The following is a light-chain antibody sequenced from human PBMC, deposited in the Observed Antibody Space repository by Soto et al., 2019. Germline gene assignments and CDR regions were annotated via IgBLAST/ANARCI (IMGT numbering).Light chain of an antibody. CDR1: QNINSL. V-gene: IGKV1-5*03. J-gene: IGKJ4*02. CDR3: QQYSSYSP. Sequence: DIQMTQSPSTLSASVGDRVTITCRASQNINSLLAWYQQKPGKARKLLIYKASSLESGVPSRFSGNGSGTEFTLTISSLQPDDFATYYCQQYSSYSPFGGGTKVEIK. CDR2: KAS.